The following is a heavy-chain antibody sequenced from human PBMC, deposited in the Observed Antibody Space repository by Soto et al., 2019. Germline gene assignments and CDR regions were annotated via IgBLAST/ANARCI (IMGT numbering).Heavy chain of an antibody. D-gene: IGHD3-22*01. CDR1: GFTFSDYY. V-gene: IGHV3-11*01. CDR2: ISDSATTM. CDR3: ARDTAFISSGLFNP. Sequence: GGSLRLSCAASGFTFSDYYMSWIRQAPGKGLEWISHISDSATTMYYADSVKGRFTISRDHARKSLFLHMNSLRAEDTAVYYCARDTAFISSGLFNPWGQGTLVTVSS. J-gene: IGHJ5*02.